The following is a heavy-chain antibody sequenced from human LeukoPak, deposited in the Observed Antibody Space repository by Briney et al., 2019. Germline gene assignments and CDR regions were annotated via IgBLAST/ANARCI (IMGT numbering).Heavy chain of an antibody. CDR2: INPNSGGT. Sequence: ASVKVSCKASGYTFTGYYMHWVRQAPGQGLEWMGWINPNSGGTNYAQKFQGRVTMTRDTSISTAYMELSRLRSDDTAVYYCAGGGRWFGELFPYFDYWGQGTLVTVSS. J-gene: IGHJ4*02. CDR1: GYTFTGYY. D-gene: IGHD3-10*01. CDR3: AGGGRWFGELFPYFDY. V-gene: IGHV1-2*02.